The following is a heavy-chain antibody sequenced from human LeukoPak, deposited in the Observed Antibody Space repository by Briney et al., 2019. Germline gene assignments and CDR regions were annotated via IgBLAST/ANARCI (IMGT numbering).Heavy chain of an antibody. CDR2: IYYTGST. CDR1: GGSLSNYY. J-gene: IGHJ4*02. Sequence: PSETLSLTCTVSGGSLSNYYWSWIRQPPGKGLEWIGYIYYTGSTNYNPSLTSRVNISVDTSKNQFSLNLTSVTAADTAVYYCARWGSIAVARFDCWGQGTLVTVSS. D-gene: IGHD6-6*01. CDR3: ARWGSIAVARFDC. V-gene: IGHV4-59*01.